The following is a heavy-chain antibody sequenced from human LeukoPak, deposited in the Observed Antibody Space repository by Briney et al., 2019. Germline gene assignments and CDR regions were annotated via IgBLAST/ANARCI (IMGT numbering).Heavy chain of an antibody. D-gene: IGHD6-13*01. V-gene: IGHV4-59*11. CDR3: ARDLATAATADRAFDI. CDR2: IYYSGST. J-gene: IGHJ3*02. Sequence: SETLSLTCTLPGGSISIHYWSWVRHPPQEGLEWICYIYYSGSTNYNPSLKNRVTISVDPSKNQFSLKLSSVTAADTAVYYCARDLATAATADRAFDIWGQGTMVTVSS. CDR1: GGSISIHY.